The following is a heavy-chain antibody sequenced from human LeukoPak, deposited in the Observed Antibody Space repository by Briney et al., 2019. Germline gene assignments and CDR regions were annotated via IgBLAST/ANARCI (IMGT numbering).Heavy chain of an antibody. Sequence: GGSLRLSCAASGFTFRSYGMSWVRQAPGKGLEWVSSLSGSGGSTYYADSVKGRFTISRDNSKNTLFLHMNSLRAEDTAVYYCAKALGGYDFDYWGQGALVTVSS. CDR1: GFTFRSYG. CDR3: AKALGGYDFDY. V-gene: IGHV3-23*01. D-gene: IGHD3-16*01. CDR2: LSGSGGST. J-gene: IGHJ4*02.